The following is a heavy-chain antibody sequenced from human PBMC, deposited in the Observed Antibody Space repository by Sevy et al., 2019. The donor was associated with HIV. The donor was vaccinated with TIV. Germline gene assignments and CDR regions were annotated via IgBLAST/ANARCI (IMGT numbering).Heavy chain of an antibody. D-gene: IGHD2-15*01. CDR1: GYTFTGHY. V-gene: IGHV1-2*02. Sequence: ASVKVSCKASGYTFTGHYMHWVRQAPGQGLEWMGWINPNSGSTDYAQKFQGRVTLTRDTSISTAYLELIRLTSDDTAVYYCAGVFPYCSGGSCYSPYDAFDIWGQRTMVTVSS. J-gene: IGHJ3*02. CDR3: AGVFPYCSGGSCYSPYDAFDI. CDR2: INPNSGST.